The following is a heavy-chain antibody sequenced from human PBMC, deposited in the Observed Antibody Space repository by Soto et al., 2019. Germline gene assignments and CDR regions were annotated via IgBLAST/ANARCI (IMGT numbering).Heavy chain of an antibody. J-gene: IGHJ5*02. CDR1: GFTFSSYS. D-gene: IGHD2-2*01. CDR2: ISSSSSYI. Sequence: EVQLVESGGGLVKPGGSLRLSCAASGFTFSSYSMNWVRQAPGKGLEWVSSISSSSSYIYYADSVKGRFTISRDNAKNSLYLQMNSLKAEDTAVYYCARSDQLLFVPWGQGTLVTVSS. V-gene: IGHV3-21*01. CDR3: ARSDQLLFVP.